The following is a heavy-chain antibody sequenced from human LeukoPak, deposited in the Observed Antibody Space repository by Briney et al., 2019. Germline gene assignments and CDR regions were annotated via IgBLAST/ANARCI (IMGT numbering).Heavy chain of an antibody. V-gene: IGHV4-4*07. CDR2: IYTSGST. CDR1: GSSISSYY. Sequence: SETLSLTCTVSGSSISSYYWSWIRQPAGKGLEWIGRIYTSGSTNYNPSLKSRVTMSVDTSKNQFSLKLSSVTAADTAVYYCARVVCSSTSCYNWFDPWGQGTLVTVSS. D-gene: IGHD2-2*01. CDR3: ARVVCSSTSCYNWFDP. J-gene: IGHJ5*02.